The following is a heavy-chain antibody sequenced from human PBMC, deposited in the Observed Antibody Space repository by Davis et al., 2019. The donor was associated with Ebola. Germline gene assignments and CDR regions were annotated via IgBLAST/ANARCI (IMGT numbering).Heavy chain of an antibody. CDR3: ARVPGIGYYGMDV. D-gene: IGHD3-10*01. CDR1: GFTFSSYE. V-gene: IGHV3-48*03. J-gene: IGHJ6*02. CDR2: ISSSGSTI. Sequence: GESLKISCAASGFTFSSYEMNWVRQAPGKGLEWVSYISSSGSTIYYADSVKGRFTISRDNSKNTLYLQMNSLRAEDTAVYYCARVPGIGYYGMDVWGQGTTVTVSS.